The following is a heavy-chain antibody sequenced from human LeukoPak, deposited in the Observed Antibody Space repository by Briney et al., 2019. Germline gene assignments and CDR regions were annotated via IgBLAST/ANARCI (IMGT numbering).Heavy chain of an antibody. J-gene: IGHJ3*02. D-gene: IGHD2-2*01. Sequence: PSETLSLTCTVSGGSISSGGYSWSWLRQQPGKGLEWIGYIYYSGSTYYHPSLKSRLTISVDTSKNQFSLKLSSVTAADTAVYYCAREGVPAANDSFDIWGQGTMVTVSS. V-gene: IGHV4-31*03. CDR2: IYYSGST. CDR1: GGSISSGGYS. CDR3: AREGVPAANDSFDI.